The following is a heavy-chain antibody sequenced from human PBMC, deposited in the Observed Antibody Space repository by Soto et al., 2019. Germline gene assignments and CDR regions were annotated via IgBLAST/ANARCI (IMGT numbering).Heavy chain of an antibody. D-gene: IGHD2-2*01. CDR2: IKQDGSEK. Sequence: GGSLRLSCAASGFTFSSYWMSWVRQAPGKGLEWVANIKQDGSEKYYVDSVKGRFTISRDNAKNSLYLQMSSLRAEDTAVYYCARDAIDIVVVPAETYYYYYMDVWGKGTTVTVSS. J-gene: IGHJ6*03. V-gene: IGHV3-7*01. CDR3: ARDAIDIVVVPAETYYYYYMDV. CDR1: GFTFSSYW.